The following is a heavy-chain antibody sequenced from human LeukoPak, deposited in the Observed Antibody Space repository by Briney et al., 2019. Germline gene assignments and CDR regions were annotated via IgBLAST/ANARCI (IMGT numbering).Heavy chain of an antibody. CDR3: ARGPFWSGFDY. J-gene: IGHJ4*02. V-gene: IGHV4-34*01. Sequence: PSETLSLTCTVSGGSISSYYWSWIRQPPGKGLEWIGEINHSGSTNYNPSLKSRVTISVDTSKNQFSLKLSSVTAADTAVYYCARGPFWSGFDYWGQGTLVTVSS. CDR2: INHSGST. CDR1: GGSISSYY. D-gene: IGHD3-3*01.